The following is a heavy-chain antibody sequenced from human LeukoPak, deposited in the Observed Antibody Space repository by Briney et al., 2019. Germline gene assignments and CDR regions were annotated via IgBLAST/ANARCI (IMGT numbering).Heavy chain of an antibody. D-gene: IGHD3-22*01. CDR3: ARDYYYDSSGYYYFDY. V-gene: IGHV7-4-1*02. CDR1: GYTFTSYA. J-gene: IGHJ4*02. CDR2: INTNTGNP. Sequence: ASVKVSCKASGYTFTSYAMNWVRQAPGQGLEWMGWINTNTGNPTYAQGFTGRFVFSLDTSVSTAYLQISSLKAEDTAVYYCARDYYYDSSGYYYFDYWAREPWSPSPQ.